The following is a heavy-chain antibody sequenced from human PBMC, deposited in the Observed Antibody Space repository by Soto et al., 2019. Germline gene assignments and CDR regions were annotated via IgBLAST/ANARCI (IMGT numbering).Heavy chain of an antibody. CDR3: ARDFGGAAAQKLNWFDP. J-gene: IGHJ5*02. V-gene: IGHV1-69*08. Sequence: QVQLVQSGTEVKKPGSSVKVSCKPSGGSFRTYSISWVRQAPGQRLEWMGRIIPIVDIVKYAQKFQDRVTITADKSTSTAYMELSSLRSEETAVYYCARDFGGAAAQKLNWFDPWGQGTLVIVSP. CDR2: IIPIVDIV. D-gene: IGHD3-16*01. CDR1: GGSFRTYS.